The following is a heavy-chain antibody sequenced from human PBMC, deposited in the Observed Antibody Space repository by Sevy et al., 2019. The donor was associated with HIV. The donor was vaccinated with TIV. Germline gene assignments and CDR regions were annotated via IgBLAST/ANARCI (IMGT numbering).Heavy chain of an antibody. CDR2: IRTNAYGGTT. J-gene: IGHJ4*02. CDR3: TRGRYTYVPFDY. D-gene: IGHD3-10*02. CDR1: GFTFGDHA. V-gene: IGHV3-49*03. Sequence: GGSLRLSCTASGFTFGDHAMNWFRQAPGKGLEWVGFIRTNAYGGTTEYAASVKGRFTISRDDSKSIAYLQMNSLKTEDTAVYYCTRGRYTYVPFDYWGQGTLVTVSS.